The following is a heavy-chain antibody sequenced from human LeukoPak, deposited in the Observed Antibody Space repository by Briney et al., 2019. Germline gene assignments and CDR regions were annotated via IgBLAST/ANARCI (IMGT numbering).Heavy chain of an antibody. CDR1: GYTFTGYY. Sequence: ASVKVSCKASGYTFTGYYMHWVRQAPGRGLKWMGWINPNSGGTNYAQKFQGRVTMTRDTSISTAYMELSRLRSDDTAVYYCARDMPYDILTGFEADPYWYYDLWGRGTLVTVSS. CDR2: INPNSGGT. D-gene: IGHD3-9*01. CDR3: ARDMPYDILTGFEADPYWYYDL. J-gene: IGHJ2*01. V-gene: IGHV1-2*02.